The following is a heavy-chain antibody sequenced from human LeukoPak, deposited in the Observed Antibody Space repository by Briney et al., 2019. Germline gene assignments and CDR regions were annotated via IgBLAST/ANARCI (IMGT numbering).Heavy chain of an antibody. D-gene: IGHD3-10*01. J-gene: IGHJ4*02. CDR1: GFTFSSYE. CDR3: ARRKEAGVTMGGPFDY. CDR2: ISSSGSTI. V-gene: IGHV3-48*03. Sequence: PGGSLRLSCAASGFTFSSYEMNWVRQAPGKGLEWVSYISSSGSTIYYADSVKGRFTISRDNAKNSLYLQMNSLRAEDTAVYYCARRKEAGVTMGGPFDYWGQGTLVTVSS.